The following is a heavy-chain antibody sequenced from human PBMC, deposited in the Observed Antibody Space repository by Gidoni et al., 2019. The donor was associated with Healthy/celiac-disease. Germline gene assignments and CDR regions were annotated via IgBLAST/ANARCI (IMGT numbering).Heavy chain of an antibody. Sequence: QVQLVQSRAEVKKPGASVEVSCKASGYTFTCSAISWARQAPGQGLEWMGWISAYHGNTNYAQKLQGRVTMTTDTSTSTAYMELRSLRSDDTAVYYCARNPETWIQLWFGGYYYYGMDVWGQGTTVTVSS. CDR3: ARNPETWIQLWFGGYYYYGMDV. CDR1: GYTFTCSA. D-gene: IGHD5-18*01. J-gene: IGHJ6*02. CDR2: ISAYHGNT. V-gene: IGHV1-18*01.